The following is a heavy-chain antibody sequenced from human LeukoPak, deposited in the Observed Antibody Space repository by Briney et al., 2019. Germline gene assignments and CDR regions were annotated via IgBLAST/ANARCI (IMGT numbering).Heavy chain of an antibody. D-gene: IGHD3-9*01. CDR3: AKAHELRYFDWFLMDV. V-gene: IGHV3-23*01. Sequence: PGGSLRLSCAASGFTFSSYAMSWVRQAPGKGLEWVSAISGSGGSTYYADSVKGRFTISRDNSKNTLYLQMNSLRAEDTAVYYCAKAHELRYFDWFLMDVWGQGTTVTVSS. CDR2: ISGSGGST. CDR1: GFTFSSYA. J-gene: IGHJ6*02.